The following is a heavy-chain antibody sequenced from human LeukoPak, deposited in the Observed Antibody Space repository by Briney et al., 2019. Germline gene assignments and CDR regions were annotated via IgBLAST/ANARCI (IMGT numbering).Heavy chain of an antibody. CDR1: GGTISSSTYH. V-gene: IGHV4-39*01. Sequence: SETLSLTCTVSGGTISSSTYHWVWIRQPPGKGLEWIGSIYYSGIIYYNPSLKSRVTISVDTSKNQFSLKLNFVTAADTAMYYCARQRWQGYFDYWGQGTLVTVSS. CDR2: IYYSGII. D-gene: IGHD5-24*01. J-gene: IGHJ4*02. CDR3: ARQRWQGYFDY.